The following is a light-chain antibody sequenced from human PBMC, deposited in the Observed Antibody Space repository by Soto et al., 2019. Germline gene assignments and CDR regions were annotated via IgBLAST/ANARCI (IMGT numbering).Light chain of an antibody. J-gene: IGKJ1*01. CDR2: GAS. V-gene: IGKV3-15*01. CDR1: YSVSTN. CDR3: QQYNNRPRT. Sequence: EIVMAQSPATLSVSPGDGATLSCRASYSVSTNLAWYQQTPGQAPRLLIYGASTRATGIPARFSGTGFGTEFTLTISSLQSGDSAVYYCQQYNNRPRTFGPGTKVDI.